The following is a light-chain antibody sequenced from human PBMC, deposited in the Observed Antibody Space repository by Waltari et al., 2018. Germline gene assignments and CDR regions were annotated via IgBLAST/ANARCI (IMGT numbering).Light chain of an antibody. V-gene: IGLV2-11*01. CDR3: CSYAGSSYV. CDR1: SSDVGGYND. Sequence: SALTQPRSVSGSPGQSVTISCTGTSSDVGGYNDVSWYQQHPGKAPKLMIYDVSKRPSGVPDRFSGSKSGNTASLTISGLQAEDEADYYCCSYAGSSYVFGTGTKVTVL. J-gene: IGLJ1*01. CDR2: DVS.